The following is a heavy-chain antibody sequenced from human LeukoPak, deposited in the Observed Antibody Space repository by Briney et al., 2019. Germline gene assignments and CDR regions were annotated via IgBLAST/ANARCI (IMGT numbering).Heavy chain of an antibody. CDR2: ISAYNGNT. V-gene: IGHV1-18*01. CDR3: ARAGITGTNAGWFDP. J-gene: IGHJ5*02. CDR1: GYTFTNYG. D-gene: IGHD1-20*01. Sequence: GASVKVSCKASGYTFTNYGISWVRQAPGQGLEWMGWISAYNGNTNYVQKLQGRVTMTTDTSTSTAYMELRSLRSDDTAVYYCARAGITGTNAGWFDPWGQGTLVTVSS.